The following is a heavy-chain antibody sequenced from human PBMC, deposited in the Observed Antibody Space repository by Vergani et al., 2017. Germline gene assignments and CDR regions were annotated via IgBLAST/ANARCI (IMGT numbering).Heavy chain of an antibody. CDR2: ISGSGGST. CDR1: GFTFSSYA. J-gene: IGHJ4*02. V-gene: IGHV3-23*01. D-gene: IGHD3-3*01. CDR3: AKGPWSGYANYYFDY. Sequence: EVQLLESGGGLVQTGGSLRLSCAASGFTFSSYAMSWVRQAPGKGLEWVSAISGSGGSTYYADSVKGRFTISRDNSKNTLYLQMNSLRAEDTAVYYCAKGPWSGYANYYFDYWGQGTLVTVSS.